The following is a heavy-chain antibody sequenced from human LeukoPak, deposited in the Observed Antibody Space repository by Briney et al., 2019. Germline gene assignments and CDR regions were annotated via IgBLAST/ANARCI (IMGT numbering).Heavy chain of an antibody. CDR3: ARVWGYCSSTSCYTDWGY. CDR2: INPSGGST. J-gene: IGHJ4*02. Sequence: GASVKVSCKASGYTFTSYYMHWVRQAPGQGFEWMGIINPSGGSTSYAQKFQGRVTMTRDTSTSTVYMELSSLRSEDTAVYYCARVWGYCSSTSCYTDWGYWGQGTLVTVSS. CDR1: GYTFTSYY. D-gene: IGHD2-2*02. V-gene: IGHV1-46*01.